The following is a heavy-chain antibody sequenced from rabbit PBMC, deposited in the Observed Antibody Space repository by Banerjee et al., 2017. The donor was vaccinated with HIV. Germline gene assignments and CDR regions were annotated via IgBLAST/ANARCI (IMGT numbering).Heavy chain of an antibody. J-gene: IGHJ4*01. CDR2: IYAGSSGNT. Sequence: QEQLEESGGDLVKPEGSLTLTCTASGFSFRSSYWICWVRQAPGKGLEWIACIYAGSSGNTYYATWAKGRFTISKTSSTTVTLQMTSLTAADTATYFCARGAGYAGYGYAVYFNLWGPGTLVTVS. V-gene: IGHV1S45*01. CDR3: ARGAGYAGYGYAVYFNL. CDR1: GFSFRSSYW. D-gene: IGHD6-1*01.